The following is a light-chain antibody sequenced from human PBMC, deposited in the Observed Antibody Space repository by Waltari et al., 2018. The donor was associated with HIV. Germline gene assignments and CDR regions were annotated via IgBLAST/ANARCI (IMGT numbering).Light chain of an antibody. J-gene: IGLJ1*01. V-gene: IGLV2-8*01. CDR1: SSDVGDYDY. CDR3: NSYGDNNKYF. CDR2: GVN. Sequence: QSALTQPPSASESLGQSVTISCTGTSSDVGDYDYVPWYQQHPGKAPKLLIFGVNKRPSGVPDPFSASKSGTTASLTVSGLQAEDEADYYCNSYGDNNKYFFGTGTKVTVL.